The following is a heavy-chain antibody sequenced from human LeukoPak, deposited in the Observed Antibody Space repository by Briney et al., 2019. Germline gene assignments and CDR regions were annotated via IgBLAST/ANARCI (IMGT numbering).Heavy chain of an antibody. Sequence: GRSLRLSCTASGFTFGDYAMSWVRQAPGKGLEWVGFIRSKAYGGTTEYAASVKGRFTISRDDSKSIAYLQMNSLKTEDTAVYYCTTDPAFFYYDSSGYPHYFDYWGQGTLVTVSS. D-gene: IGHD3-22*01. CDR3: TTDPAFFYYDSSGYPHYFDY. J-gene: IGHJ4*02. V-gene: IGHV3-49*04. CDR1: GFTFGDYA. CDR2: IRSKAYGGTT.